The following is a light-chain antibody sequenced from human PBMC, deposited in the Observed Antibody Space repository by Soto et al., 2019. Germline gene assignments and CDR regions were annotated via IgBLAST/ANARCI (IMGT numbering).Light chain of an antibody. CDR1: QSVRNY. V-gene: IGKV3-15*01. CDR3: QQYNNWPRT. CDR2: GAS. Sequence: IVMTQSPATLSVSPGERATLSCRASQSVRNYLAWYQQRPGQAPRLLIFGASTRATDIPARFSGSGSGTEFTLTISSLQSEDFAVYYCQQYNNWPRTFCQGTKVEIK. J-gene: IGKJ1*01.